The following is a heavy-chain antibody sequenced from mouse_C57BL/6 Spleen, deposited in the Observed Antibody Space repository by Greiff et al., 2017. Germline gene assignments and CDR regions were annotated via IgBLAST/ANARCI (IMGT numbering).Heavy chain of an antibody. V-gene: IGHV5-17*01. Sequence: DVMLVESGGGLVKPGGSLKLSCAASGFTFSDYGMHWVRQAPEKGLEWVAYISSGSSTIYYADTVKGRFTISRDNAKNTLFLQMTSLRSEDTAMYYCARGAYDYDVSYAMGYWGQGTSVTVSS. CDR2: ISSGSSTI. J-gene: IGHJ4*01. D-gene: IGHD2-4*01. CDR1: GFTFSDYG. CDR3: ARGAYDYDVSYAMGY.